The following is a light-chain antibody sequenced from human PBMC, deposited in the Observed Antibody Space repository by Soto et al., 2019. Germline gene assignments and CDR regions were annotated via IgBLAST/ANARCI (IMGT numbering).Light chain of an antibody. CDR2: DVS. V-gene: IGLV2-11*01. CDR1: SSDVGGYND. J-gene: IGLJ1*01. CDR3: CSYAGSYTYV. Sequence: QSALTQPRSVSGSPGQSVTISCTGTSSDVGGYNDVSWYQQHPGKAPKLTIYDVSKRPSGVPDRFSGSKSGNTASLTISGLQAEEEADYYCCSYAGSYTYVFGTGTKLTVL.